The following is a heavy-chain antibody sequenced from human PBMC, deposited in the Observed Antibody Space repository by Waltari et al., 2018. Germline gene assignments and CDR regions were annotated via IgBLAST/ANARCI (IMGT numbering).Heavy chain of an antibody. D-gene: IGHD7-27*01. CDR3: VRDEPGDGLDY. V-gene: IGHV3-74*03. CDR1: GFTFTTYW. J-gene: IGHJ4*02. CDR2: IESDGSRT. Sequence: EVQLVESGGALVPPGGSLRLSCATSGFTFTTYWMHWVRQAPGKGLMWVAHIESDGSRTTYAESVKGRFTISRDNAKNTVYLQMNSLRDEDTAVYYCVRDEPGDGLDYWGQGTLVTVSS.